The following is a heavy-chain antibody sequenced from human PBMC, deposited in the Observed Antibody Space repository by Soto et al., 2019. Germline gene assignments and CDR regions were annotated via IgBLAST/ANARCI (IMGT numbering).Heavy chain of an antibody. V-gene: IGHV3-21*01. Sequence: GGSLILSCAASGFTFSSYSMNWVRQAPGKGLEWVSSISSSSSYIYYADSVKGRFTISRDNAKNSLYLQMNSLRAEDTAVYYCARDSNDYGDYVLWDYWGQGTLVTVSS. D-gene: IGHD4-17*01. J-gene: IGHJ4*02. CDR3: ARDSNDYGDYVLWDY. CDR2: ISSSSSYI. CDR1: GFTFSSYS.